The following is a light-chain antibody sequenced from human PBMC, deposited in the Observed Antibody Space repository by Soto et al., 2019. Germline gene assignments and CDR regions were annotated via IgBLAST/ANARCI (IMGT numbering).Light chain of an antibody. CDR2: AAS. V-gene: IGKV1-39*01. Sequence: DIQMTQSPSSLSASVGDRVTITCRASQSISSYLNWYQQKPGKAPKLLIYAASSLQSRVPSRFSGSGSGTDFTLTISSLQPEDFATYYCQQSYSTPQTFGQGTRL. CDR3: QQSYSTPQT. J-gene: IGKJ5*01. CDR1: QSISSY.